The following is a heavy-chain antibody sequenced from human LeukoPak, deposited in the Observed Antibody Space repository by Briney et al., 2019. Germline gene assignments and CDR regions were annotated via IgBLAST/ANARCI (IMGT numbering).Heavy chain of an antibody. D-gene: IGHD4-17*01. CDR2: ISGSGGST. V-gene: IGHV3-23*01. CDR1: GFTFSSYA. Sequence: GGSLRLSCAASGFTFSSYAVSWVRQAPGKGLEWVSAISGSGGSTYYADSVKGRFTISRDNSKNTLYLQMNSLRAEDTAVYYCAKRAYGDYVGLYYFDYWGQGTLVTVSS. J-gene: IGHJ4*02. CDR3: AKRAYGDYVGLYYFDY.